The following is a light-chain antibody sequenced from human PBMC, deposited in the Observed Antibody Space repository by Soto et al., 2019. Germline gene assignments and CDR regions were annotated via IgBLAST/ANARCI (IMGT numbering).Light chain of an antibody. CDR1: QSVSNNY. J-gene: IGKJ1*01. CDR3: QQYGSSGT. V-gene: IGKV3-20*01. CDR2: GAS. Sequence: EIVLTQSPGTLSLSPGERATLSCRASQSVSNNYLAWYQQKPGQAPRLLIYGASNRATGIPDRFSGSGSGTDLTITISRLEPEAFAVYYCQQYGSSGTFGQGTKVEIK.